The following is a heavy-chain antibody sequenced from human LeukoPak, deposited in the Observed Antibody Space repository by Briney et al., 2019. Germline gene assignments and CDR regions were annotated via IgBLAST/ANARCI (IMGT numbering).Heavy chain of an antibody. CDR3: ARSSSRGWFDP. V-gene: IGHV1-2*02. D-gene: IGHD2-2*01. CDR2: INPNSGGT. J-gene: IGHJ5*02. CDR1: GYTFTGYY. Sequence: ASVKVSCKASGYTFTGYYIHWVRQAPGQGLEWMGWINPNSGGTKYAQKLQGRVTMTTDTSTSTAYMELRSLRSDDTAVYYCARSSSRGWFDPWGQGTLVTVSS.